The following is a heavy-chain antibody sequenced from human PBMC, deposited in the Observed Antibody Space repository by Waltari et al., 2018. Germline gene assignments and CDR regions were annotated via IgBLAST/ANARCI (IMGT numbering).Heavy chain of an antibody. D-gene: IGHD1-26*01. J-gene: IGHJ4*02. CDR2: RWYDGSNK. CDR1: GFTFSSYG. V-gene: IGHV3-30*18. Sequence: QVQLVESGGGVVQPGRSLRLSCAASGFTFSSYGMHWVRQAPGKGLEWVAVRWYDGSNKYYADSVKGRFTISRDNSKNTLYLQMNSLRAEDTAMYYCAKGGRGSTLDYWGQGTLVTVSS. CDR3: AKGGRGSTLDY.